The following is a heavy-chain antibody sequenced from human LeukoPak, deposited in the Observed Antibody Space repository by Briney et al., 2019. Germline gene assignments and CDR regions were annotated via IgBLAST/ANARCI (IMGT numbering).Heavy chain of an antibody. Sequence: GGSLRLSCAASGFTFNTYNMDWVRQAPGKGLEWVSSITSGGTYTYYADSVKGRFTTSRDNAKNSLSLQLSSLRAEDTAVYYCARGHYDILTASYKWTPDYWGQGILVTVSS. CDR2: ITSGGTYT. CDR1: GFTFNTYN. CDR3: ARGHYDILTASYKWTPDY. D-gene: IGHD3-9*01. J-gene: IGHJ4*02. V-gene: IGHV3-21*06.